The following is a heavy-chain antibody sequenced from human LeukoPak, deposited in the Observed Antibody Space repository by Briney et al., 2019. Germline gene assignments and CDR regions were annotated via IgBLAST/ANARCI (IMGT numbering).Heavy chain of an antibody. V-gene: IGHV4-59*01. J-gene: IGHJ4*02. CDR3: ARLTATVTTSPVY. D-gene: IGHD4-17*01. Sequence: SETLSLTCNVSGGSISSYYWSWIRQPPGQGLEWIGYIYYSGSTNYNPYLKSRVTISVDTSKNQFSLKLSSVTAADTAVYYCARLTATVTTSPVYWGQGTLVTVSS. CDR1: GGSISSYY. CDR2: IYYSGST.